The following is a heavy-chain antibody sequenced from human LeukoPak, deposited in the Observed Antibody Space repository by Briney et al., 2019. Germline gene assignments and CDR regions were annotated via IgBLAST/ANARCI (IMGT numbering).Heavy chain of an antibody. V-gene: IGHV3-30*18. CDR2: ISYDGSNK. Sequence: GGPLRLSCAASGFTFSSYGMHWVRQAPGKGLEWVAVISYDGSNKYYADSVKGRFTISRDNSKNTLYLQMNSLRAEDTAVYYCAKEISLYCSGGSCYPLGFDYWGQGTLVTVSS. CDR1: GFTFSSYG. CDR3: AKEISLYCSGGSCYPLGFDY. D-gene: IGHD2-15*01. J-gene: IGHJ4*02.